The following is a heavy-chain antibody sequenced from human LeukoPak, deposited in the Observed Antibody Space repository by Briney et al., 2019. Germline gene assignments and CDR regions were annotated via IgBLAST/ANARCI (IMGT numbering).Heavy chain of an antibody. Sequence: PSETLSLTCAVSGYSISSGYYWGWIRQPPGKGLEWIGSIYHSGSTYYNPSLKSRVTISVDTSKNPFSLKLSSVTAADTAVYYCARRDGWFDPWGQGTLVTASS. CDR2: IYHSGST. J-gene: IGHJ5*02. CDR1: GYSISSGYY. CDR3: ARRDGWFDP. V-gene: IGHV4-38-2*01. D-gene: IGHD5-24*01.